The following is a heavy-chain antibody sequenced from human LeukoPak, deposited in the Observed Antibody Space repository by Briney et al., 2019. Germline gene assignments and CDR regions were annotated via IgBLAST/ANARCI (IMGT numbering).Heavy chain of an antibody. J-gene: IGHJ6*03. CDR2: ISRSGSSR. CDR3: SKDQGLPGYYYYMVV. Sequence: GGSLRLSCAASGFTFSSYGMNWVRQAPGQGLEWVSAISRSGSSRYYADSVKGRFTISRDNSKNTLYLQMNSLRAADTTAYYCSKDQGLPGYYYYMVVWGEGGTVTVSS. V-gene: IGHV3-23*01. D-gene: IGHD5/OR15-5a*01. CDR1: GFTFSSYG.